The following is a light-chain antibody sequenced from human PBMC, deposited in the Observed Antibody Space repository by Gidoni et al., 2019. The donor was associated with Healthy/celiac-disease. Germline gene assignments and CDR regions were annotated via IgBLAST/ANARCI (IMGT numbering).Light chain of an antibody. Sequence: IVLTQSPDSLAVSLCERATINCKSSQSVLYSSNNKNYLAWYQQKPGQPPNLRIYWASTRESGVTDRFSGSGSGTDFTLTISSLQAEDVAVYYCQQYYSTPQTFGQGTKVEIK. CDR3: QQYYSTPQT. CDR2: WAS. CDR1: QSVLYSSNNKNY. J-gene: IGKJ1*01. V-gene: IGKV4-1*01.